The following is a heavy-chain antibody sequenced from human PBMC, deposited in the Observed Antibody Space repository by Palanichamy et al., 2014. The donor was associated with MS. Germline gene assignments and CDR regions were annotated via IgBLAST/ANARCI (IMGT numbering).Heavy chain of an antibody. V-gene: IGHV3-7*01. CDR3: AKDGGWSFDW. D-gene: IGHD3-16*01. CDR2: IDPDGSGK. J-gene: IGHJ4*02. Sequence: EVELVEVWGRAWSXRGGSLRLSCAASGFTFGAHWMHWVRQAPGKGLEWVASIDPDGSGKYYLDSTKGRFTISRDNAENSQSLQMNSLRGEDTAVYYCAKDGGWSFDWWGQGTLVTVSS. CDR1: GFTFGAHW.